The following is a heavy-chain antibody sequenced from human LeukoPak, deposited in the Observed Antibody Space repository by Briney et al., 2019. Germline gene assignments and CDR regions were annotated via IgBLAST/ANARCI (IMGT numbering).Heavy chain of an antibody. CDR2: IRSKANSYAT. V-gene: IGHV3-73*01. CDR3: TGAGHFDY. CDR1: GFTFSNYW. Sequence: GGSLRLSCAASGFTFSNYWMTWVRQASGKGLEWVGRIRSKANSYATAYAASVKGRFTISRDDSKNTAYLQMNSLNAEDTAVYYCTGAGHFDYWGQGTLVTVSS. J-gene: IGHJ4*02. D-gene: IGHD6-19*01.